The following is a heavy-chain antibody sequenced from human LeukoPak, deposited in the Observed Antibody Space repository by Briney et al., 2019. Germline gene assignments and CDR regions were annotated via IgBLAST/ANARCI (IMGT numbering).Heavy chain of an antibody. CDR2: IYHSGST. J-gene: IGHJ5*02. D-gene: IGHD2-15*01. CDR3: ARVMDCSGGSCYSSWFDP. CDR1: GYSISSGYY. Sequence: PSETLSLTCTVSGYSISSGYYWGWIRQPPGKGLEWIGSIYHSGSTYYNLSLKSRVTISVDTSKNQFSLKLNSVTAADTAVYYCARVMDCSGGSCYSSWFDPWGQGTLVTVSS. V-gene: IGHV4-38-2*02.